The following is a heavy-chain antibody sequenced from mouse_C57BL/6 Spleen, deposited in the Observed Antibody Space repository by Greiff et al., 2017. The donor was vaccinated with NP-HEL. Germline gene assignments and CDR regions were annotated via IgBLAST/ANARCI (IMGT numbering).Heavy chain of an antibody. V-gene: IGHV2-2*01. CDR1: GFSLTSYG. CDR3: APQFITTVVAPYYAMDY. CDR2: IWSGGST. D-gene: IGHD1-1*01. Sequence: VKLVESGPGLVQPSQSLSITCTVSGFSLTSYGVHWVRQSPGKGLEWLGVIWSGGSTDYNAAFISRLSISKDNSKSQVFFKMNSLQADDTAIYYCAPQFITTVVAPYYAMDYWGQGTSVTVSS. J-gene: IGHJ4*01.